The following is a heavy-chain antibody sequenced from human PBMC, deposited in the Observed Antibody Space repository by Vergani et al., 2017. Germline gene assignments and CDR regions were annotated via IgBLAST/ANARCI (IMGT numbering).Heavy chain of an antibody. Sequence: EVQLVESGGGLVQPGGSLRLSCAASGFTFSSYWMSWVRQAPGKGLEWVANIKQDGSEKYYVDSVKGRFTISRDNAKNSLYLQMNSLRAEDTAVYYCARVPTQWLDFYDYYGMDVWGQGTTVTVSS. CDR1: GFTFSSYW. CDR2: IKQDGSEK. J-gene: IGHJ6*02. CDR3: ARVPTQWLDFYDYYGMDV. D-gene: IGHD5-12*01. V-gene: IGHV3-7*03.